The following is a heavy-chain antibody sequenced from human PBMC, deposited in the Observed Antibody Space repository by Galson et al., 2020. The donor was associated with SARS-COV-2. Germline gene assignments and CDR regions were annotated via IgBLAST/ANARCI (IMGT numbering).Heavy chain of an antibody. CDR1: GFTFSNYW. CDR3: ARGQYSALDI. CDR2: INRDGSTT. Sequence: PGGSLRLSCAASGFTFSNYWMHWVRQAPGKGLVWVSPINRDGSTTNYADSVKGRFTISRDNAKNTLYLQMNSLRAEDTAVYYCARGQYSALDIWGQGTMVTVSS. V-gene: IGHV3-74*01. J-gene: IGHJ3*02. D-gene: IGHD2-15*01.